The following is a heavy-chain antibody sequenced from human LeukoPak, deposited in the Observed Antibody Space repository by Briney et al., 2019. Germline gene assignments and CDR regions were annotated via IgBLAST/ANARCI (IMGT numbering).Heavy chain of an antibody. V-gene: IGHV3-48*04. J-gene: IGHJ6*02. CDR2: ISSSGSTI. Sequence: GGSLRLSCAASGFTFSSYSMSWIRQAPGKGLEWVSYISSSGSTIYYADSVKGRFTISRDNAKNSLYLQMNSLRAEDTAVYYCARDAGPKHCYYGMDVWGQGTTVTVSS. CDR1: GFTFSSYS. CDR3: ARDAGPKHCYYGMDV.